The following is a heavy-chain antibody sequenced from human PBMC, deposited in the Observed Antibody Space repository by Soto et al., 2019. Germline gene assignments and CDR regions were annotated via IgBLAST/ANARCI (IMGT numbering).Heavy chain of an antibody. V-gene: IGHV4-39*01. CDR3: AKTGDVLLWFGESQITLFDY. CDR1: GGSISSSSYY. Sequence: QLQLQESGPGLVKPSETLSLTCTVSGGSISSSSYYWGWIRQPPGKGLEWIGSIYYSGSTYYNPSLKSRVTISVDTSKNQFSLKLSSVTAADTAVYYCAKTGDVLLWFGESQITLFDYWGQGTLVTVSS. CDR2: IYYSGST. J-gene: IGHJ4*02. D-gene: IGHD3-10*01.